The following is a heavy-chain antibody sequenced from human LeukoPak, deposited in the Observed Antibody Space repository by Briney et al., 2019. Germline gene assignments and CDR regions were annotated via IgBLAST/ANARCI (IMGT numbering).Heavy chain of an antibody. CDR3: ARGRSYYDFWSGYPETDAFDI. Sequence: PSETLSLTCAVYGGSFSGYYWSWIRQPPGKGLEWIGEINHSGSTNYNPSLKSRVTISVDTSKNQFSLKLSSVTAADTAVYYCARGRSYYDFWSGYPETDAFDIWGQGTMVTVSS. CDR2: INHSGST. D-gene: IGHD3-3*01. J-gene: IGHJ3*02. V-gene: IGHV4-34*01. CDR1: GGSFSGYY.